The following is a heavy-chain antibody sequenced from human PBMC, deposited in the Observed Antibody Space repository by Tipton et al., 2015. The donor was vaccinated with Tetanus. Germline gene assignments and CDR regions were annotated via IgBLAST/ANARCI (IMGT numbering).Heavy chain of an antibody. CDR1: GYIFTNYW. D-gene: IGHD2-15*01. CDR3: ARAHCSDGVCNFDF. V-gene: IGHV5-51*01. CDR2: IYPGDSDT. J-gene: IGHJ4*02. Sequence: QLVQSGGEVKRPGESLKISCKGSGYIFTNYWIGWVRQKPGTGLEWMGIIYPGDSDTRYSPYFQGQVTISVDKSINTPYLQWSSLKASDTSMFYGARAHCSDGVCNFDFWGQGALVTVAS.